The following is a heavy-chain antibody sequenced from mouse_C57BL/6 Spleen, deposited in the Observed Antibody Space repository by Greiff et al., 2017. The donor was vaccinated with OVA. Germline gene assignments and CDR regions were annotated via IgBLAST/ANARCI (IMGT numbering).Heavy chain of an antibody. J-gene: IGHJ4*01. CDR1: GFTFSDYG. CDR3: ARDDGYYTMDY. V-gene: IGHV5-17*01. CDR2: ISSGSSTI. Sequence: DVMLVESGGGLVKPGGSLKLSCAASGFTFSDYGMHWVRQAPEKGLEWVAYISSGSSTIYYADTVKGRVTISRDNAKNTLFLQMTSLRSEDTARYYCARDDGYYTMDYWGQGTSVTVDS. D-gene: IGHD2-3*01.